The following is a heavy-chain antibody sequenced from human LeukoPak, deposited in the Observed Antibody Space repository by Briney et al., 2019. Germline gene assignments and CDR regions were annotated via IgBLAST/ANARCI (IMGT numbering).Heavy chain of an antibody. CDR3: ASSLRAVIWYFDV. CDR1: GGSISSYY. D-gene: IGHD4-11*01. CDR2: IYYSGST. V-gene: IGHV4-59*08. Sequence: SETLSLTCTVSGGSISSYYWSWIRQPPGKGLEWIGYIYYSGSTNYNPSLKSRVTMSVDTSKNQFSLKLTSVTAADTAVYYCASSLRAVIWYFDVWGRGTLVTVSS. J-gene: IGHJ2*01.